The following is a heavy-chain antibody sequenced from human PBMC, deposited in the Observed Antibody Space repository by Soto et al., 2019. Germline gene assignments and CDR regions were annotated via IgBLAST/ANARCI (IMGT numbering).Heavy chain of an antibody. CDR2: ISGSGGST. CDR1: GFTFDDYG. Sequence: GGSLRLSCAASGFTFDDYGMSWVRQAPGKGLEWVSAISGSGGSTYYADSVKGRFTISRDNSKNTLYLQMNSLRAEDTAVYYCAKNSLGYCSGGSCSYATYYYYYMDVWGKGTTVTVSS. D-gene: IGHD2-15*01. J-gene: IGHJ6*03. CDR3: AKNSLGYCSGGSCSYATYYYYYMDV. V-gene: IGHV3-23*01.